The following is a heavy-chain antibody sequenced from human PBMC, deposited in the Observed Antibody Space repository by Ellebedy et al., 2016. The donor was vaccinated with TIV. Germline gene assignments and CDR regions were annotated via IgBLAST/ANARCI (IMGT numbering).Heavy chain of an antibody. J-gene: IGHJ6*02. V-gene: IGHV3-30*04. CDR1: GFTFSHHA. Sequence: GESLKISCAASGFTFSHHAFYWVRQAPGKGLEWVTIISYDGNNKFYLDSVEGRFSISRDDSKNTLYLQMNSLRPEDTAVYNCSREGLEAGMDLWGQGTTVIVSS. CDR2: ISYDGNNK. CDR3: SREGLEAGMDL.